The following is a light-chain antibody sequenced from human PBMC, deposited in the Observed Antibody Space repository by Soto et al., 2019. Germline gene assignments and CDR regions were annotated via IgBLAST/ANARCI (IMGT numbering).Light chain of an antibody. CDR3: QQYNNWPRT. V-gene: IGKV3-15*01. CDR1: QSVSNN. J-gene: IGKJ1*01. Sequence: EIVMTQSPATLSVSPGERATLSCRASQSVSNNLAWYQQKPGQAPRLLIYGASTRATGIPARFSGSGSGTEFTLTMSSLLSEDFAVYYCQQYNNWPRTFGQGTKVEIK. CDR2: GAS.